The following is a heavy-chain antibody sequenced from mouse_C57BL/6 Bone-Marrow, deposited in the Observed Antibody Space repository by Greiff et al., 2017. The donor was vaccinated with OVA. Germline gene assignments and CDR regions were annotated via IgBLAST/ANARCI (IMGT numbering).Heavy chain of an antibody. V-gene: IGHV1-82*01. J-gene: IGHJ2*01. CDR3: ARSGYYGSKGY. Sequence: VQLQQSGPELVKPRASVKISCKASGYAFSSSWMNWVKQRPGKGLEWIGRIYPGDGDTNYNGKFKGKATLTADKSSSTAYMQLSSLTSEDSAVYFCARSGYYGSKGYWGQGTTLTVSS. CDR1: GYAFSSSW. D-gene: IGHD1-1*01. CDR2: IYPGDGDT.